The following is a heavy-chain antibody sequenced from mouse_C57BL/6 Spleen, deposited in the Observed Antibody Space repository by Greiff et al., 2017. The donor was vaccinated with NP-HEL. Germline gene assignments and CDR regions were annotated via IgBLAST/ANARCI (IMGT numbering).Heavy chain of an antibody. D-gene: IGHD1-1*01. CDR3: ARAYYGSSDFDY. CDR1: GYTFTSYW. CDR2: IDPSDSET. V-gene: IGHV1-52*01. Sequence: VKLQQPGAELVRPGSSVKLSCKASGYTFTSYWMHWVKQRPIQGLEWIGNIDPSDSETHYNQKFKDKATLTVDKSSSTAYMQLSSLTSEDSAVYYCARAYYGSSDFDYWGQGTTLTVSS. J-gene: IGHJ2*01.